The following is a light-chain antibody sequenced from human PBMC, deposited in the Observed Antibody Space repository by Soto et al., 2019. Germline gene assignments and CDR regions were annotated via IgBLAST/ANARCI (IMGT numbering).Light chain of an antibody. V-gene: IGKV1-12*01. CDR3: QQGTRFSLS. J-gene: IGKJ4*01. CDR2: TAS. Sequence: DIQMNQSPSSVSASVGDIVTITCRASQDVSICLAWFQQKPGKAPKLLIYTASSLQIVVPSRFSGSGSGTDFTLTISSLQPEDYATYYSQQGTRFSLSFGAGTTLAIK. CDR1: QDVSIC.